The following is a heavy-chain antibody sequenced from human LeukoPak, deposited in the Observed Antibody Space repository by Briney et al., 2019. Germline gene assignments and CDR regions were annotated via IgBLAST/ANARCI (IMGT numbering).Heavy chain of an antibody. CDR3: SKGSSSSRPYYFDY. V-gene: IGHV3-23*01. CDR1: RSTFSSYA. D-gene: IGHD6-13*01. J-gene: IGHJ4*02. Sequence: GGSLRLSCAASRSTFSSYAMSWVRQAPGEGLEWVSAITNSGGSTYYADSVKGRFAISRDNSKNTLYLQMNSLRAEDTAIYYCSKGSSSSRPYYFDYWGQGTLVTVSS. CDR2: ITNSGGST.